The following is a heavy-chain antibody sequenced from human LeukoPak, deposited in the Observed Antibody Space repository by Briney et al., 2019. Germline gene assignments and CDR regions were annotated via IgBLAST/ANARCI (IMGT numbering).Heavy chain of an antibody. Sequence: GALRLSCAASGFTFSSYGMHWVRQAPGKGLEWVAVISYDGSNKYYADSVKGRFTISRDNSKNTLYLQMNSLRAEDTAVYYCAKDGGGDSGNTFDYWGQGTLVTVSS. CDR3: AKDGGGDSGNTFDY. CDR1: GFTFSSYG. D-gene: IGHD4-23*01. J-gene: IGHJ4*02. V-gene: IGHV3-30*18. CDR2: ISYDGSNK.